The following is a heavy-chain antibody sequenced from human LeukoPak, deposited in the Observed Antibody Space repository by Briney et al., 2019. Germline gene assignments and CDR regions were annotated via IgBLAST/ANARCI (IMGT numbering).Heavy chain of an antibody. CDR3: ARVRAAYSTPWVDFDY. CDR1: GFTFSNYW. D-gene: IGHD6-13*01. CDR2: INTDGSST. J-gene: IGHJ4*02. V-gene: IGHV3-74*01. Sequence: QPGGSLRLSCAASGFTFSNYWMHWVRQAPGKGLMWVSQINTDGSSTNYADSVKGRFTISRDNAKNTLYLQMNSLRAEDTAVYYCARVRAAYSTPWVDFDYWGQGTLVTVSS.